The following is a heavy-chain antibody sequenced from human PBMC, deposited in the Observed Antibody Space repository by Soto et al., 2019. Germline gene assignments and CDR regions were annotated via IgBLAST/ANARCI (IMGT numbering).Heavy chain of an antibody. CDR2: IIPIFGTA. J-gene: IGHJ6*02. V-gene: IGHV1-69*13. CDR3: APLGYCSGGSCYYFPDV. Sequence: GASVKVSCKASGYTFTSYGISWVRQAPGQGLEWMGGIIPIFGTANYAQKFQGRVTITADESTSTAYMELSSLRSEDTAVYYCAPLGYCSGGSCYYFPDVWGQGTTVTVPS. CDR1: GYTFTSYG. D-gene: IGHD2-15*01.